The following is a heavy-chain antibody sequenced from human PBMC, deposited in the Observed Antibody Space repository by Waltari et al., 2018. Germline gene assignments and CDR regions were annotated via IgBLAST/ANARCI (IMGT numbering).Heavy chain of an antibody. CDR3: ASGRDSAFDV. D-gene: IGHD3-10*01. CDR1: GDNVSRNGAA. CDR2: AYYRSTWSN. J-gene: IGHJ3*01. V-gene: IGHV6-1*01. Sequence: QLQLRQSGPGLMKPSQTPSLTCAISGDNVSRNGAAWNLIRQSPSRGLEWLGRAYYRSTWSNDYAVSVKGRITIYPDTSKNQFSLQLNSVTPEDTAVYYCASGRDSAFDVWGQGTLVTVSS.